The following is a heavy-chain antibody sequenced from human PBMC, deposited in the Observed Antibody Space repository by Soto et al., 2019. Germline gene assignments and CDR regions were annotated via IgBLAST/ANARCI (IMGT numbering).Heavy chain of an antibody. V-gene: IGHV3-21*01. D-gene: IGHD3-3*01. CDR3: ASLITIFRVVNDY. J-gene: IGHJ4*02. Sequence: EVQLVESGGGLVKPGGSLRLSCAASGFTFSSYSMNWVRQAPGKGLEWVSSISSSSRYIYYADSVKGRFTISRDNAKNSLYLQMNSLRAEDTAGYCCASLITIFRVVNDYWGQGTLVTVSS. CDR2: ISSSSRYI. CDR1: GFTFSSYS.